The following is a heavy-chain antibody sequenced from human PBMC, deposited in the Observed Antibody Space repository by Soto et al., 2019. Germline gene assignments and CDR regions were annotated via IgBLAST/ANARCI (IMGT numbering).Heavy chain of an antibody. CDR3: ASSDYYDSSGYYHAPPKFDY. CDR1: GGTFSSYA. CDR2: IIPIFGTA. V-gene: IGHV1-69*13. Sequence: ASVKVSCKASGGTFSSYAISWVRQAPGQGLEWMGGIIPIFGTANYAQKFQGRVTITADESTSTAYMELSSLRSEDTAVYYCASSDYYDSSGYYHAPPKFDYWGQGTLVTVSS. J-gene: IGHJ4*02. D-gene: IGHD3-22*01.